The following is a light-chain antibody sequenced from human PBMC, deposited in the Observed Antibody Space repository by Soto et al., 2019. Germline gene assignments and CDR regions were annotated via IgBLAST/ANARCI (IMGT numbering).Light chain of an antibody. Sequence: DIQMTQSPSSLSASVGESVTIPCRASQRINKYLNWYQQRSGRAPRLLIHTASSLHSGVPSRFSGSGSVSDFTLTISSLQPEDFATYFCQQSFSTPYTFGQGTKLEI. V-gene: IGKV1-39*01. J-gene: IGKJ2*01. CDR2: TAS. CDR3: QQSFSTPYT. CDR1: QRINKY.